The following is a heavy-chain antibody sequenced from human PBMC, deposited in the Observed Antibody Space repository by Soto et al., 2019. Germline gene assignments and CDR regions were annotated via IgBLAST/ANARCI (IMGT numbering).Heavy chain of an antibody. CDR1: GFTFSSYG. D-gene: IGHD3-16*01. J-gene: IGHJ5*02. V-gene: IGHV3-30*03. CDR3: ARARQYYDCEFDP. Sequence: GGSLRLSCVASGFTFSSYGMHWVRQAPGKGLEWVAIISYDGSNTYYADSVKGRFTISRDNSKNTLYLQMNSLRAEDTSVYYCARARQYYDCEFDPWGQGTLVTVSS. CDR2: ISYDGSNT.